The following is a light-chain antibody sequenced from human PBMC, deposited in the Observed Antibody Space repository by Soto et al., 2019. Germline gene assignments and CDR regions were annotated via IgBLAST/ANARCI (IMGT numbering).Light chain of an antibody. CDR3: QQYDNLPLFT. CDR2: DAS. J-gene: IGKJ3*01. V-gene: IGKV1-33*01. Sequence: DIQMTQSPSSLSASVGDRVTITCQASQDISNYLNWYQQKPGKAPKHLIYDASNLETGVPSRFSGTRSGTDFTFTISSLQHEDIATYYCQQYDNLPLFTFGPGTKVNIK. CDR1: QDISNY.